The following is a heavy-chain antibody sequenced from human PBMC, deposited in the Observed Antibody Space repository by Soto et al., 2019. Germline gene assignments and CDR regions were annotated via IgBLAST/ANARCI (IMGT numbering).Heavy chain of an antibody. J-gene: IGHJ6*02. V-gene: IGHV4-59*02. CDR2: IYYTGFS. D-gene: IGHD3-10*01. Sequence: SETLSLTCSFSGDSVTSHYLTWIRQSPEKGLEWIGYIYYTGFSHYNPSLKSRLTLSVDRSKNQFSLKLSSVTAADTAVYYCARSYSITMVRVVTARPWYYYGMSVWGQGSAVTVSS. CDR3: ARSYSITMVRVVTARPWYYYGMSV. CDR1: GDSVTSHY.